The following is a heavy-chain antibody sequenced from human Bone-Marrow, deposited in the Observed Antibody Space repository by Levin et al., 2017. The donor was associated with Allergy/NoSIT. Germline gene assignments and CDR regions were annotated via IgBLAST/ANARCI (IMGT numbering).Heavy chain of an antibody. V-gene: IGHV3-15*01. CDR3: TTDPTGLWFGELPPVRRYYYGMDV. Sequence: PGESLKISCAASGFTFSNAWMSWVRQAPGKGLEWVGRIKSKTDGGTTDYAAPVKGRFTISRDDSKNTLYLQMNSLKTEDTAVYYCTTDPTGLWFGELPPVRRYYYGMDVWGQGTTVTVSS. J-gene: IGHJ6*02. CDR1: GFTFSNAW. D-gene: IGHD3-10*01. CDR2: IKSKTDGGTT.